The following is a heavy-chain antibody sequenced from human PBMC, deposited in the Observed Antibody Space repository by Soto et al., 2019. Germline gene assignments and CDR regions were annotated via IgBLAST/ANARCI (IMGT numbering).Heavy chain of an antibody. CDR2: ISDDGDKR. Sequence: GGSLRLSCVGSGSTFSNYGMHWVRQPPGKGLEWVALISDDGDKRYYADSVRGRLIISRDNSKDTLYLQMNSLGPDDTAVYFCAKARVRIVGANSFDYWGQGTPVTVSS. J-gene: IGHJ4*02. D-gene: IGHD1-26*01. V-gene: IGHV3-30*18. CDR1: GSTFSNYG. CDR3: AKARVRIVGANSFDY.